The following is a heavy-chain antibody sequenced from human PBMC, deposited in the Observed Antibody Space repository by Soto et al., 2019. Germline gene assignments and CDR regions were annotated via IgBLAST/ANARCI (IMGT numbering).Heavy chain of an antibody. CDR2: INYSGTI. V-gene: IGHV4-59*08. D-gene: IGHD3-10*01. CDR3: ARHNYGSGSTYFDY. J-gene: IGHJ4*02. Sequence: SETLSLTCTVSGGSISSYYWSWIRQPPGTRLEWIGFINYSGTINYSPSLKGRVTISVDTYKNQFSLKLNSMTAADTAVYYCARHNYGSGSTYFDYWGQGTLVTVSS. CDR1: GGSISSYY.